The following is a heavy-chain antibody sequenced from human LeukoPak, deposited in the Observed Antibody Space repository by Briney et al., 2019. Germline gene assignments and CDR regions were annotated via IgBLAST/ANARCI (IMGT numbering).Heavy chain of an antibody. CDR1: GFTFSYSG. Sequence: GRSLRLSCAASGFTFSYSGIHWVRQAPGKGLEWVATISYDGSNKYYADSVKGRFTNSRDNSKNTLYLQMSSLRAEDTAVYYCAKSSCRGDCYSDYWGQGTLVTVSP. V-gene: IGHV3-30*18. J-gene: IGHJ4*02. CDR2: ISYDGSNK. CDR3: AKSSCRGDCYSDY. D-gene: IGHD2-21*02.